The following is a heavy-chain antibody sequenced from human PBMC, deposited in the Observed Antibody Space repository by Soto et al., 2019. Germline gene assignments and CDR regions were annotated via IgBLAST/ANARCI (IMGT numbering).Heavy chain of an antibody. V-gene: IGHV1-8*01. J-gene: IGHJ6*03. CDR1: GYTFTSYD. Sequence: ASVKVSCKASGYTFTSYDINWVRQATGQGLEWMGWMNPNSGNTGYAQKFQGRVTMTRNTSISTAYMELSSLRSEDTAVYYCAREPASTIFGVVRNYYMDVWGKGTTVTVSS. CDR2: MNPNSGNT. D-gene: IGHD3-3*01. CDR3: AREPASTIFGVVRNYYMDV.